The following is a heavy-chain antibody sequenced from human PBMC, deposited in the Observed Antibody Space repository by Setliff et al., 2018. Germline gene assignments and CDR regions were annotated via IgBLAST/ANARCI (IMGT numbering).Heavy chain of an antibody. Sequence: SETLSLTCTVSGASISSGFYYWSWFRQSAGKGLEWIGRIYTGGSTNYNPSLKSRVTISLATSKNHFSLTLTSVTAADTAVYYCARGRGLEWLPESWFDPWGQGTLVTVSS. CDR2: IYTGGST. V-gene: IGHV4-61*02. CDR3: ARGRGLEWLPESWFDP. D-gene: IGHD3-3*01. CDR1: GASISSGFYY. J-gene: IGHJ5*02.